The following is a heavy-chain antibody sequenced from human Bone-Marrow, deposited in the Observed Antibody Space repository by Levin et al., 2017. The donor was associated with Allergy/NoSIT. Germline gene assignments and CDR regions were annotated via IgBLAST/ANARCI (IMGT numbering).Heavy chain of an antibody. D-gene: IGHD3-3*01. CDR1: GFTFSDYY. CDR3: ARSPRGWSGYRKHYYYYGMDV. V-gene: IGHV3-11*01. CDR2: ISSSGSTI. Sequence: KSGGSLRLSCAASGFTFSDYYMSWIRQAPGKGLEWVSYISSSGSTIYYADSVKGRFTISRDNAKNSLYLQMNSLRAEDTAVYYCARSPRGWSGYRKHYYYYGMDVWGQGTTVTVSS. J-gene: IGHJ6*02.